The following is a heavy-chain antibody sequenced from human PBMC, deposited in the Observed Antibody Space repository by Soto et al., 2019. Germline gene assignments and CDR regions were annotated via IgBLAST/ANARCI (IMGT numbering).Heavy chain of an antibody. CDR1: GDSISSYF. Sequence: SETLSLTCTVSGDSISSYFWSWIRQPAGKGLEWIGRVHTSGSTNYNPSLKSRVTISVDTSKNQFSLKLSSVTAADTAVYYCARESGRGETNYYDSSGYLISPRSRYGMDVWGQGTTVTVSS. CDR2: VHTSGST. D-gene: IGHD3-22*01. CDR3: ARESGRGETNYYDSSGYLISPRSRYGMDV. J-gene: IGHJ6*02. V-gene: IGHV4-4*07.